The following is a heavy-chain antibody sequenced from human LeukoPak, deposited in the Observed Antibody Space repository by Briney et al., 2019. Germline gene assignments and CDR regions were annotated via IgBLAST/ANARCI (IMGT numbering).Heavy chain of an antibody. CDR1: GFTFSSYS. CDR2: MSSSSSYI. D-gene: IGHD3-3*01. Sequence: GGSLRLSCAASGFTFSSYSMNWVRQAPGEGLEWGSSMSSSSSYIYYAASVKSRFTISRDNSKNSLYLQMNTLTAADTAVYYCARDEDFWSGYHDYWGQGTLVTVSS. CDR3: ARDEDFWSGYHDY. V-gene: IGHV3-21*01. J-gene: IGHJ4*02.